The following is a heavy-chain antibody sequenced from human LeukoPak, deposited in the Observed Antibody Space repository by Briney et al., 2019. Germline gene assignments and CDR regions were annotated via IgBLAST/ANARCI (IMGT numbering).Heavy chain of an antibody. D-gene: IGHD6-19*01. CDR1: GYTFTGYY. J-gene: IGHJ5*02. CDR3: ARDIAVAGTS. Sequence: ASVKVSCKASGYTFTGYYIHWVRQAPGQGLEWMGWINPNSGGTNYAQKFQGRVTMTRDTSISTAYMELSRLRSDDTAVYYCARDIAVAGTSWGQGTLVTVSS. V-gene: IGHV1-2*02. CDR2: INPNSGGT.